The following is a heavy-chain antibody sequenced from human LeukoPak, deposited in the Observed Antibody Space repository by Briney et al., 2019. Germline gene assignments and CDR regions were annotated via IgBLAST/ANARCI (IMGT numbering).Heavy chain of an antibody. Sequence: GGSLRLSCAASGFTFDDYAMHWVRQAPGKGLEWVSGISWNSGSIGYADSVKGRFTISRDNAKNSLYLQMNSLRAEDMALYYCAKDEGYNWNSGDAFDIWGQGTMVTVSS. V-gene: IGHV3-9*03. CDR1: GFTFDDYA. CDR3: AKDEGYNWNSGDAFDI. J-gene: IGHJ3*02. D-gene: IGHD1-7*01. CDR2: ISWNSGSI.